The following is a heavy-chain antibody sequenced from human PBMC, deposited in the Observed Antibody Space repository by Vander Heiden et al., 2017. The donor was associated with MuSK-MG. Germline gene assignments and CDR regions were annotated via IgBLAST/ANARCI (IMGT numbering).Heavy chain of an antibody. CDR3: AKDSPSYGDGSD. Sequence: EVQLLESGGGVLQPGGSLRLSCAASAFRVSSYAKGVVRQAPGSGLEWVAAISGSGGSTYYAGSVKGRFTISRDNSKNTLYLQMNSLRAEDTAVYYCAKDSPSYGDGSDGGQGTLVTVSS. CDR1: AFRVSSYA. CDR2: ISGSGGST. J-gene: IGHJ4*02. V-gene: IGHV3-23*01. D-gene: IGHD4-17*01.